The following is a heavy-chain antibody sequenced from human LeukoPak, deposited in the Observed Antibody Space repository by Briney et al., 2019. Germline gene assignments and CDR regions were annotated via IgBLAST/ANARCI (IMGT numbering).Heavy chain of an antibody. CDR2: ISSSGSTI. CDR3: ARRQRTPQRKIHYYGMDV. CDR1: GFTFSSYE. Sequence: GGSLRLSCAASGFTFSSYEMNWVRQAPGKGLEWVSYISSSGSTIYYADSVKGRFTISRDNAKNSLYLQMNSLRAEDTAVYYCARRQRTPQRKIHYYGMDVWGQGTTVTVSS. V-gene: IGHV3-48*03. J-gene: IGHJ6*02.